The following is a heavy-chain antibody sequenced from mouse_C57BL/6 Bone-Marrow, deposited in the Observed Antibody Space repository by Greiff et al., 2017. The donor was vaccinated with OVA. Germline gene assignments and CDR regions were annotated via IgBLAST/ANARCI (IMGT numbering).Heavy chain of an antibody. CDR2: IYPGNSDT. CDR1: GFTFTSYW. V-gene: IGHV1-5*01. D-gene: IGHD1-1*01. CDR3: TREGLRYSWFAC. J-gene: IGHJ3*01. Sequence: VQLQQSGTVLARPGASVKMSCTASGFTFTSYWMHWVKQRPGQGLEWIGAIYPGNSDTSYTQKFKGKAKLTAFTSASTAFMELSSLANEDSAVYYCTREGLRYSWFACWGQGTLVTVSA.